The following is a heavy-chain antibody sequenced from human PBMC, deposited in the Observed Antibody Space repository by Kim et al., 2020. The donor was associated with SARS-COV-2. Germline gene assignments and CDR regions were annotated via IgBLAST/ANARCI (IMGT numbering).Heavy chain of an antibody. CDR3: ARDSEPYCSSTSCYYYYYMDV. D-gene: IGHD2-2*01. J-gene: IGHJ6*03. Sequence: GGSLSLSCAASGFTVSSNYMSWVRQAPGKGLEWVSVIYSGGSTYYADSVKGRFTISRDNSKNTLYLQMNSLRAEDTAVYYCARDSEPYCSSTSCYYYYYMDVWGKGTTVTVSS. CDR2: IYSGGST. CDR1: GFTVSSNY. V-gene: IGHV3-66*01.